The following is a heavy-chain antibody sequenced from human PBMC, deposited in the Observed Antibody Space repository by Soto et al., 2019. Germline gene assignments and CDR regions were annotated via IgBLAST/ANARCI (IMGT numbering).Heavy chain of an antibody. J-gene: IGHJ6*03. CDR3: ALKGHTPDYYYYMDV. Sequence: ASVKVSCKASGYTFTSYYMHWVRQAPGQGLEWMGIINPSGGSTSYAQKFQGRVTMTRDTSTSTVYMELSSLRSEDTAVYYCALKGHTPDYYYYMDVWGKGTTVTVS. D-gene: IGHD2-15*01. V-gene: IGHV1-46*03. CDR2: INPSGGST. CDR1: GYTFTSYY.